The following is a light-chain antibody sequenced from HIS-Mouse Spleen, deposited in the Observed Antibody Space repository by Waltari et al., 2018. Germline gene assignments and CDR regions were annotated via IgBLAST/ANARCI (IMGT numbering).Light chain of an antibody. CDR3: QSYDSSNVV. Sequence: NFMLTQPHSVSESPGKTVTISCTGSSGSIASNYVQWYQQRPGSAPTTVIYEDNQRPSWVPVRCAGSIQRSSNADPLTIAGLRTEDEAHYFCQSYDSSNVVFGGGTKLTVL. V-gene: IGLV6-57*02. CDR2: EDN. J-gene: IGLJ2*01. CDR1: SGSIASNY.